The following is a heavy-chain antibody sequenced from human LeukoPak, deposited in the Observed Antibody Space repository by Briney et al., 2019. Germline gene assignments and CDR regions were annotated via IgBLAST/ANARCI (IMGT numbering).Heavy chain of an antibody. CDR1: GFTFDDYA. CDR3: AKDSSDGYSSSWTPYFDY. Sequence: GGSLRLSCAASGFTFDDYAMHWVRQAPGKGLEWVSLISWDGGSTYYADSVKGRFTISRDDSKNSLYLQMNSLRAEDTALYYCAKDSSDGYSSSWTPYFDYWAREPWSPSPQ. J-gene: IGHJ4*02. V-gene: IGHV3-43D*03. D-gene: IGHD6-13*01. CDR2: ISWDGGST.